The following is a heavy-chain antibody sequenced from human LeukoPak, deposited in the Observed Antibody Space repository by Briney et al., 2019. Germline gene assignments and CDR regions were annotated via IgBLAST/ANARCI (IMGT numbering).Heavy chain of an antibody. CDR1: GFIFSSYA. D-gene: IGHD2-2*01. CDR2: ISGSGGRT. V-gene: IGHV3-23*01. CDR3: AKPSNIVVVPAAMGPYGMDV. Sequence: GGSLRLLCAASGFIFSSYAMIWLRQAPGKGREGLSAISGSGGRTYYADSVKGRFTISRDNSKNTLYLQMNSLRAEDTAVYYCAKPSNIVVVPAAMGPYGMDVWGQGTTVTVSS. J-gene: IGHJ6*02.